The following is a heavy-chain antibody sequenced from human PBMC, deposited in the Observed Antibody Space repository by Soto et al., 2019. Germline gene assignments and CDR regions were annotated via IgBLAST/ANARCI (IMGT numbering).Heavy chain of an antibody. CDR3: AKDRGPASTAYYYYGMDV. D-gene: IGHD3-16*01. CDR2: VSYDGSIK. Sequence: GGSLRVSCAASGFTFGSYGMHWVRQAPGKGLEWVAVVSYDGSIKYYAVSVKGRFTISRDTSKNTLPLQMNSLRAEDTAVYYCAKDRGPASTAYYYYGMDVSRQGTTVTVSS. CDR1: GFTFGSYG. J-gene: IGHJ6*02. V-gene: IGHV3-30*18.